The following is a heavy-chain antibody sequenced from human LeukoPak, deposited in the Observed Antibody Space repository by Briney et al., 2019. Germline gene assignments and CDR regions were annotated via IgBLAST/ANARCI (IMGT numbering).Heavy chain of an antibody. CDR3: ARSSSGVWLPQSGWFDP. V-gene: IGHV4-34*01. CDR1: GGSFSGYY. Sequence: PSETLSLTCAVYGGSFSGYYWSWIRQPPGKGLEWIGEINHSGSTNYNPSLKRRVTISVDTSKNQFSLKLSSVTAAETAVYYCARSSSGVWLPQSGWFDPWGQGTLVTVSS. D-gene: IGHD6-19*01. CDR2: INHSGST. J-gene: IGHJ5*02.